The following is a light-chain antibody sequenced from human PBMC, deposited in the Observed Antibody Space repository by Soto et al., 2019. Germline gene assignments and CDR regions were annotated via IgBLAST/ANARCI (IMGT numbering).Light chain of an antibody. CDR2: EVS. J-gene: IGLJ2*01. CDR3: SSYAGSNNVL. V-gene: IGLV2-8*01. Sequence: QSALTQPPSASGSPGQSVAISCTGTSSDVGGYNFVSWYQQHPGKAPKVLIYEVSKRASGVPDRFSGSKSGNMASLTVSGLQAEDEADYYCSSYAGSNNVLFGGGTKVTVL. CDR1: SSDVGGYNF.